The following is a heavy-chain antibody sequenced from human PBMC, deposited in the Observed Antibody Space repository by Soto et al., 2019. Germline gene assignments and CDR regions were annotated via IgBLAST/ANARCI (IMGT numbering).Heavy chain of an antibody. J-gene: IGHJ5*02. V-gene: IGHV1-18*01. D-gene: IGHD2-15*01. Sequence: QVQLVQSGAEVKKPGASVKVSCKASGYTFTSYGISWVRQAPGQGLEWMGWISAYNGNTNYAQKLQGRVTMTTDTSXSXXYMELRSLRSDDTAVYYCARSECSGGSCYLFWFDPWGQGTLVTVSS. CDR2: ISAYNGNT. CDR1: GYTFTSYG. CDR3: ARSECSGGSCYLFWFDP.